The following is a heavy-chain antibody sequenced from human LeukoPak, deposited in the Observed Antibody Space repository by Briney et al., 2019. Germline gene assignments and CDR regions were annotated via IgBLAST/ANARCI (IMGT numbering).Heavy chain of an antibody. J-gene: IGHJ6*03. CDR3: ARGGHSSGWYYYYYMDV. V-gene: IGHV3-64*01. CDR1: GFTFSSYG. CDR2: VSSNGGST. D-gene: IGHD6-19*01. Sequence: GGSLRLSCAAPGFTFSSYGMSWVRQAPGKGLEYISIVSSNGGSTYYATSVKGRFTISRDNSKNTLFLQMNSLRAEDTAVYYCARGGHSSGWYYYYYMDVWGKGTTVTVSS.